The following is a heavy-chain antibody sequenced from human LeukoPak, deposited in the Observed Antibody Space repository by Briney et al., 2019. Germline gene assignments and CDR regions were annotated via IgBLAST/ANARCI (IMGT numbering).Heavy chain of an antibody. CDR2: IYYSGST. D-gene: IGHD5-18*01. Sequence: SETLSLTCTVSGGSISSSSYYWGWIRQPPRKGLEWIGCIYYSGSTYYNPSLKSRVTISVDTSKNQFSLKLSSVTAADTAVYYCASGYSYGYIVYWGQGTLVTVSS. CDR1: GGSISSSSYY. CDR3: ASGYSYGYIVY. V-gene: IGHV4-39*01. J-gene: IGHJ4*02.